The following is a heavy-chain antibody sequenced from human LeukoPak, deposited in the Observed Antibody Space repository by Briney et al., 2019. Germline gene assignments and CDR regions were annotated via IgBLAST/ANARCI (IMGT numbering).Heavy chain of an antibody. V-gene: IGHV3-9*01. Sequence: PGRSLRLSCAASGFTFDDYAMHWVRQAPGKGLEWVSGISWDSGSIAYADSVRGRFTISRDNAKNSLNLQMNSLRAEDTAVYYCASKGSYYGSGSYYNEVYWGQGTLVTVSS. J-gene: IGHJ4*02. CDR1: GFTFDDYA. CDR3: ASKGSYYGSGSYYNEVY. CDR2: ISWDSGSI. D-gene: IGHD3-10*01.